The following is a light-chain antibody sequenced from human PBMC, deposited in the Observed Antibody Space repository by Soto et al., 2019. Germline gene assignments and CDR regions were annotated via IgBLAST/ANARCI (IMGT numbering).Light chain of an antibody. V-gene: IGLV2-8*01. J-gene: IGLJ2*01. CDR3: SSYAGTKTLV. Sequence: QSALTQPPSASGSPGQSVTISCTGTISDIGTYYYVSWYQQHPGKAPKLIIYEVSERPSGVPDRFSGSKSGNTASLTVSGLQAEDEAHYYCSSYAGTKTLVFGGGTKLIVL. CDR1: ISDIGTYYY. CDR2: EVS.